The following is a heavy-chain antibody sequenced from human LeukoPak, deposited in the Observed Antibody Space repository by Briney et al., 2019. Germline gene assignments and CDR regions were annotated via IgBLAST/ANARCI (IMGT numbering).Heavy chain of an antibody. CDR2: ISASGGTT. Sequence: GGSLRLSCAAPGFTFSSYGMSWVRQAPGKGLEWVSLISASGGTTYYADSVKGRFTISRDNSENTLYLQMNSLRAEDTAVFYCAKVREKQWLYYFDFWGQGTLVTVSS. J-gene: IGHJ4*02. V-gene: IGHV3-23*01. CDR1: GFTFSSYG. CDR3: AKVREKQWLYYFDF. D-gene: IGHD6-19*01.